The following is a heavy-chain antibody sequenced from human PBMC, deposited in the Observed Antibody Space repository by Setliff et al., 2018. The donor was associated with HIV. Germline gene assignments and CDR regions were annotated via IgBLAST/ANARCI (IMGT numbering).Heavy chain of an antibody. D-gene: IGHD2-2*01. V-gene: IGHV5-51*01. CDR3: ARRDLYCSSTSCPLDY. CDR2: IYPGDSDT. J-gene: IGHJ4*02. CDR1: GYSFTTYW. Sequence: GESLKISWKGAGYSFTTYWIGWVRQMPGKGLEWMGIIYPGDSDTRYSPSFQGQVTISAAKSISTAYLQWSSLQASDTAMYYCARRDLYCSSTSCPLDYWGQGTLVTVSS.